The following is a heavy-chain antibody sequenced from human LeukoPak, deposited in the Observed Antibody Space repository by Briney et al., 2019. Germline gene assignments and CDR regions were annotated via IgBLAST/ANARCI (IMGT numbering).Heavy chain of an antibody. V-gene: IGHV3-23*01. Sequence: VGSLRLSCAAPGFTFSSYAVSWVRQAPGKGLEWVSSISGSGGSTYSADSVKGRFTISRDNSKNTLYLQMNSLRAEDTALYYCAKDRSCTNDICHGDFDYWGQGTLVTVSS. CDR3: AKDRSCTNDICHGDFDY. CDR1: GFTFSSYA. CDR2: ISGSGGST. J-gene: IGHJ4*02. D-gene: IGHD2-8*01.